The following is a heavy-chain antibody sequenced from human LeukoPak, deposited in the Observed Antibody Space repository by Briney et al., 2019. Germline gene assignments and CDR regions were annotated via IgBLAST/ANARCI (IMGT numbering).Heavy chain of an antibody. Sequence: GWSLSLSCAASRFTLNHYPINSVRQAGSRRLAGVSGISGSGGNTYYADSVKGRFTISRDNSKNTLYLQMNSLRAEDTALYYCAKPPYGSGTNYFDYWGQGTLVTVSS. J-gene: IGHJ4*02. CDR2: ISGSGGNT. CDR1: RFTLNHYP. D-gene: IGHD3-10*01. CDR3: AKPPYGSGTNYFDY. V-gene: IGHV3-23*01.